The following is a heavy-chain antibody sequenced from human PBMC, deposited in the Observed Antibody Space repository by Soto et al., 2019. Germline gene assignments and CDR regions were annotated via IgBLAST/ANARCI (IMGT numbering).Heavy chain of an antibody. CDR2: INHSGST. V-gene: IGHV4-34*01. D-gene: IGHD3-9*01. Sequence: PSETLSLTCAVYGGSFSGYYWSWIRQPPGKGLEWIGEINHSGSTNYNPSLKSRVTISVDTSKNQFSLKLSSVTAADTAVYYCARGERPLRYFEWSYRAPYFDYWGQGTLVTVSS. CDR3: ARGERPLRYFEWSYRAPYFDY. CDR1: GGSFSGYY. J-gene: IGHJ4*02.